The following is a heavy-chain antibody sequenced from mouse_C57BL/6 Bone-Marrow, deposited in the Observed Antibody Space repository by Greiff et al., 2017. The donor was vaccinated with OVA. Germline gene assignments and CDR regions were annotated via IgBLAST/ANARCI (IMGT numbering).Heavy chain of an antibody. V-gene: IGHV1-31*01. D-gene: IGHD1-1*01. CDR2: IYPYNGVS. CDR1: GYSFTGYY. J-gene: IGHJ3*01. Sequence: VQLQQSGPELVKPGASVKISCKASGYSFTGYYMHWVKQSHGNILDWIGYIYPYNGVSSYNKKFKGKATLTVDKSSSTAYMELRSLTSEDSAVYYCASPYYGSSPWFAYWGQGTLVTVSA. CDR3: ASPYYGSSPWFAY.